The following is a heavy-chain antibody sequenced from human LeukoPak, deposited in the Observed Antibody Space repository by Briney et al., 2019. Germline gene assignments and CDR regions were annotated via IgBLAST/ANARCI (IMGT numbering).Heavy chain of an antibody. Sequence: GGSLRLSCAASGFTFSSYAMSWVRQAPGKGLEWVSPISGSGGSTYYADSVKGRFTISRDNSKNTLYLQMNSLRAEDTAVYYCAKDIVVVPAARRDFGYWGQGTLVTVSS. CDR3: AKDIVVVPAARRDFGY. CDR2: ISGSGGST. J-gene: IGHJ4*02. V-gene: IGHV3-23*01. CDR1: GFTFSSYA. D-gene: IGHD2-2*01.